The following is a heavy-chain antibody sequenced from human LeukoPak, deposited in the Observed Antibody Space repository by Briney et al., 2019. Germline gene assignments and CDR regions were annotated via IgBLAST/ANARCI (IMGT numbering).Heavy chain of an antibody. CDR1: GFTFSSYA. J-gene: IGHJ4*02. CDR2: IKSKTDGGTT. CDR3: TTDWSVLLWFGELSF. D-gene: IGHD3-10*01. V-gene: IGHV3-15*07. Sequence: GGSLRLSCAASGFTFSSYAMHWVRQAPGKGLEWVGRIKSKTDGGTTDYAAPVKGRFTISRDDSKNTLYLQMNSLKTEDTAVYYCTTDWSVLLWFGELSFWGQGTLVTVSS.